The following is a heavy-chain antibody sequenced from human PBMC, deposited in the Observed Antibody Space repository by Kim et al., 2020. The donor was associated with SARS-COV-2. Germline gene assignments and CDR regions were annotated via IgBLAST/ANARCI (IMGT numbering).Heavy chain of an antibody. CDR2: ISYDGSNK. Sequence: GGSLRLSCAASGFTFSSYAMHWVRQAPGKGLEWVAVISYDGSNKYYADSVKGRFTISRDNSKNTLYLQMNSLRAEDTAVYYCAREARCSALGNYFDYWGQGTLVTVSS. V-gene: IGHV3-30-3*01. CDR1: GFTFSSYA. D-gene: IGHD2-15*01. CDR3: AREARCSALGNYFDY. J-gene: IGHJ4*02.